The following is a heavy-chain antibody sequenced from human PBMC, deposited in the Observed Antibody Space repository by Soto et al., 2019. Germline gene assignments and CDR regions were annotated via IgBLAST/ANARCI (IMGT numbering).Heavy chain of an antibody. CDR3: ARGRKGEEWLLNFDY. D-gene: IGHD3-3*01. CDR2: INHSGST. CDR1: GGSFSGYH. Sequence: SETLSLTCAVYGGSFSGYHWSWIRQPPGKGLEWIGEINHSGSTNYNPSLKSRVTIPVDTSKNQFSLKLSSVTAADTAVYYCARGRKGEEWLLNFDYWGQGTLVTVSS. V-gene: IGHV4-34*01. J-gene: IGHJ4*02.